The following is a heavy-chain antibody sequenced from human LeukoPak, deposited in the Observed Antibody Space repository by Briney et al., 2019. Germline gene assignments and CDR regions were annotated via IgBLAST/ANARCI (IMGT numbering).Heavy chain of an antibody. D-gene: IGHD2-2*01. CDR1: GGSISSGSYY. CDR2: IYTSGST. Sequence: SRTLSLTCTVSGGSISSGSYYWSWIRQPAGKGLEWIGRIYTSGSTNYNPSLKSRVTISVDTSKNQFSLKLSSVTAADTAVYYCARVVSAAPYYYYYYMDVWGKGTTVTVSS. CDR3: ARVVSAAPYYYYYYMDV. V-gene: IGHV4-61*02. J-gene: IGHJ6*03.